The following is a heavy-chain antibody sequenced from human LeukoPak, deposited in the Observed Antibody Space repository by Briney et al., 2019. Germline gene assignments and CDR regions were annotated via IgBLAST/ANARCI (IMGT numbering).Heavy chain of an antibody. D-gene: IGHD2-15*01. CDR1: GVSFSRSA. J-gene: IGHJ5*02. CDR3: ARDWAVCSSGSRYSGWFDP. Sequence: PGGSLRLSCAASGVSFSRSAMHWVRQAPGKGLEWVAVVSYDGTIKYYTDSVKGRFTISKDNSKNTLYLQMNSLRVEDTAVYYCARDWAVCSSGSRYSGWFDPWGQGTLVTVSS. V-gene: IGHV3-30-3*01. CDR2: VSYDGTIK.